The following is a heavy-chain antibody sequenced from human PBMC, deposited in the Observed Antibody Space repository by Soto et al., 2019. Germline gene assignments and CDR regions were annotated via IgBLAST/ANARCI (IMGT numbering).Heavy chain of an antibody. V-gene: IGHV3-48*02. CDR1: GFTFSSYS. CDR2: ISSSSSTI. D-gene: IGHD6-19*01. Sequence: GGSLRLSCAASGFTFSSYSMNWVRQAPGKGLEWVSYISSSSSTIYYADSVKGRFTISRDNAKNSLYLQMNSLRDEDTAVYYCATEARQWLPPDYWGQGTLVTSPQ. J-gene: IGHJ4*02. CDR3: ATEARQWLPPDY.